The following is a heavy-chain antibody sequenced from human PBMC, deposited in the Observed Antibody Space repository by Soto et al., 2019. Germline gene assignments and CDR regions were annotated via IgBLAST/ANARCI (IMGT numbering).Heavy chain of an antibody. J-gene: IGHJ4*02. CDR1: GFSLTSGVG. Sequence: QITLKESGPTLVRPPQTLTLTCTFSGFSLTSGVGVGWIRQPPGKDLEWLALIYWDDDKRYSTSLKNRLTITKATSKNQVVLTMTNVGPVDTATYFCAHIDPEIVTVGGHGGFDYWGQGTLVTVSS. CDR3: AHIDPEIVTVGGHGGFDY. V-gene: IGHV2-5*02. D-gene: IGHD5-12*01. CDR2: IYWDDDK.